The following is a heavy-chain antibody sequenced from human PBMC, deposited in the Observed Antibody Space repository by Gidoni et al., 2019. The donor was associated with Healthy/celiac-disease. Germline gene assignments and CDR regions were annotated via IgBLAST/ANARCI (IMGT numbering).Heavy chain of an antibody. Sequence: VQRVESGGGLFKPGGSLILSCAASAFPFSDYYMSWIRQAPGKGLEWVSYIRSSGSTIYYADSVKGRFTISRDNAKNSLYLQMNSLRAEDTAVYYCCSLEWHQYYGMDVWGQGTTVTVSS. V-gene: IGHV3-11*01. CDR2: IRSSGSTI. D-gene: IGHD3-3*01. CDR1: AFPFSDYY. CDR3: CSLEWHQYYGMDV. J-gene: IGHJ6*02.